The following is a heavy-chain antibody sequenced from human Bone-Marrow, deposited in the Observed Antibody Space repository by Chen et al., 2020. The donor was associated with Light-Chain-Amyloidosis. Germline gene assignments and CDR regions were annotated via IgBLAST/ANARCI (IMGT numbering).Heavy chain of an antibody. CDR3: ARRRDGYNFDY. CDR1: GYTFPNYW. D-gene: IGHD5-12*01. CDR2: IYPDDSDA. J-gene: IGHJ4*02. Sequence: EVQLEQSGPEVKKPGESLKISCKGSGYTFPNYWIGWVRQMPGKGLEWMGVIYPDDSDARYSPSFGGQVTISADKSITTAYLQWRSLKASDTAMSYCARRRDGYNFDYWGQGTLVTVSS. V-gene: IGHV5-51*01.